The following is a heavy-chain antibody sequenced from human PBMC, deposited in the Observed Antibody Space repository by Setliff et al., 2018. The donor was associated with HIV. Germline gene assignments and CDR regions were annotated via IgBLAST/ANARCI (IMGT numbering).Heavy chain of an antibody. D-gene: IGHD1-26*01. CDR1: GYTFTSYY. Sequence: GASVKVSCKASGYTFTSYYMHWVRQAPGQGLEWMGIINPSGGSTSYAQKFQGRVTITTDESTSTAYMELSSLRSEDTAVYYCARCGKTGGNSVYYYYYMDVWGKGTTVTVSS. CDR2: INPSGGST. V-gene: IGHV1-46*01. CDR3: ARCGKTGGNSVYYYYYMDV. J-gene: IGHJ6*03.